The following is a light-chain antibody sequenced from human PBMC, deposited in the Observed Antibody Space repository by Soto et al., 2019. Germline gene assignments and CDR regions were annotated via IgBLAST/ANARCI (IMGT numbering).Light chain of an antibody. V-gene: IGKV3-20*01. CDR1: QSVSSNY. CDR3: QQYGGLPRT. CDR2: GAS. J-gene: IGKJ1*01. Sequence: EIVLTQSPGTVSLSPGERATLSCRASQSVSSNYLARYQQKPGQAPRLLIYGASSRATGIPDRFSGSGSGTDFTLTISRLESEDFAVCYWQQYGGLPRTFGQGTKVDIK.